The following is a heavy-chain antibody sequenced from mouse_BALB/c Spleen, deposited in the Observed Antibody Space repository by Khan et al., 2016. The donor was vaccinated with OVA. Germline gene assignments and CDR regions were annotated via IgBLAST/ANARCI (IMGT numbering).Heavy chain of an antibody. Sequence: VQLQESGAELVRPGVSVKISCKGSGYTFTDFALHWVKQSHAKSLEWIGVISSYYGDATYNQKFKGKATMNVEKSSSTAYIELARLTSEDSAIYYCVRGSGHSRFGYWGQGTLVTVSA. D-gene: IGHD1-3*01. CDR1: GYTFTDFA. V-gene: IGHV1S137*01. CDR3: VRGSGHSRFGY. CDR2: ISSYYGDA. J-gene: IGHJ3*01.